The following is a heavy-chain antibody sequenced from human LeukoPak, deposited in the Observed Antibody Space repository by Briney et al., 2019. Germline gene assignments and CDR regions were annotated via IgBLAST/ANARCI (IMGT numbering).Heavy chain of an antibody. CDR2: IIPIFGTA. Sequence: ASVKVSFKASGGTFSSYAISWVRQAPGQGLEWMGGIIPIFGTANYAQKFQGRVTITADKSTSTAYMELSSLRSEDTAVYYCARYGDYEYFQHWGQGTLVTVSS. V-gene: IGHV1-69*06. CDR1: GGTFSSYA. D-gene: IGHD4-17*01. CDR3: ARYGDYEYFQH. J-gene: IGHJ1*01.